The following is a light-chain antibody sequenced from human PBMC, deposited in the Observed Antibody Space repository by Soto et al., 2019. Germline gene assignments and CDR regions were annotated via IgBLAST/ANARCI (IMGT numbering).Light chain of an antibody. Sequence: QSALTQPASVSGSPGQSITISCTGTSSDVGNYNYVSWYQQHPGKVPKLIIFEVSHRPSGVSNRFSGSKSGSTASLTISGLQAEDEADYYCSSFTPTYTWVFGGGTKLTVL. V-gene: IGLV2-14*01. CDR3: SSFTPTYTWV. CDR2: EVS. J-gene: IGLJ3*02. CDR1: SSDVGNYNY.